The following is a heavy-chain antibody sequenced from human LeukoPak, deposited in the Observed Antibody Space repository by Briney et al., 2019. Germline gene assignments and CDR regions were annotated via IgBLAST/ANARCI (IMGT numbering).Heavy chain of an antibody. CDR3: ARDPQYYYGSGRNPNAFDI. D-gene: IGHD3-10*01. V-gene: IGHV1-18*01. CDR2: ISAYNGNT. CDR1: GYTFTSYG. J-gene: IGHJ3*02. Sequence: ASVKVSCKASGYTFTSYGISWVRQAPGQGLEWMGWISAYNGNTNYAQKLQGRVTMTTDTSTSTAYMELRSLRSDDTAVHYCARDPQYYYGSGRNPNAFDIWGQGTMVTVSS.